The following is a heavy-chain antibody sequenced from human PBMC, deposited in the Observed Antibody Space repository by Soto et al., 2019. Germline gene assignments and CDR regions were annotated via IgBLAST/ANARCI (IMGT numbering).Heavy chain of an antibody. CDR2: IYYSGST. D-gene: IGHD3-22*01. CDR3: ARDPIKGASEKYYYDSSGYPTGYGMDV. Sequence: SETLSLTCTVSGGSISSGGYYWSWIRQHPGKGLEWIGYIYYSGSTYYNPSLKSRVTISVDTSKNQFSLKLSSVTAADTAVYYCARDPIKGASEKYYYDSSGYPTGYGMDVWGQGTTVTVSS. CDR1: GGSISSGGYY. J-gene: IGHJ6*02. V-gene: IGHV4-31*03.